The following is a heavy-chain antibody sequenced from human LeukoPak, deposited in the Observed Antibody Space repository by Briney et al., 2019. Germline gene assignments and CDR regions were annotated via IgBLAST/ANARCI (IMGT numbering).Heavy chain of an antibody. CDR1: GFTFSSYG. Sequence: TGGSLRLSSAASGFTFSSYGMSWVRQAPGKGLEWVSSISSSSSCIYYADSVKGRFTISRDNAKNSLYLQMNSLRAEDTAVYYCEVAGINSGYDWGQGTLVTVSS. CDR2: ISSSSSCI. J-gene: IGHJ4*02. CDR3: EVAGINSGYD. D-gene: IGHD5-12*01. V-gene: IGHV3-21*01.